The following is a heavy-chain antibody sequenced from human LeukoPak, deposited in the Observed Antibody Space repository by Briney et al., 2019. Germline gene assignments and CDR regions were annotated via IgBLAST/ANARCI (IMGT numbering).Heavy chain of an antibody. J-gene: IGHJ4*02. Sequence: SETLSLTCTVSGGSISSSSYYWGWIRQPPGKGLEWIGSIYYSGSTYYNPSLKSRVTISVDTSKNQFSLKLSSVTAADTAVYYCARPGYSNPYFDHWGQGTLVTVSS. CDR3: ARPGYSNPYFDH. D-gene: IGHD6-13*01. CDR2: IYYSGST. CDR1: GGSISSSSYY. V-gene: IGHV4-39*01.